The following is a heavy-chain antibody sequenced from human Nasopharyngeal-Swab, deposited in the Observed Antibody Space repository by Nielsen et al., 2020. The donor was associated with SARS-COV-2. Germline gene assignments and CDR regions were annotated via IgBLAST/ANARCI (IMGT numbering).Heavy chain of an antibody. CDR3: AKGLGLGSWYYAY. CDR2: ISGSGGST. V-gene: IGHV3-23*01. D-gene: IGHD6-13*01. J-gene: IGHJ4*02. Sequence: GESLKISCAASGFTFSSYAMSWVRQAPGKGLEWVSAISGSGGSTYYADSVKGRFTISRDNSKNTLYLQMNSLRAEDTAVYYCAKGLGLGSWYYAYWGQGTLVTVSS. CDR1: GFTFSSYA.